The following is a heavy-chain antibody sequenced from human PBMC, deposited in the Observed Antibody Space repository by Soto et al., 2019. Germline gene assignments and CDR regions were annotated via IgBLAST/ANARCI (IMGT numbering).Heavy chain of an antibody. V-gene: IGHV3-21*01. CDR1: GFSFSSDS. CDR2: ISSSGSFM. D-gene: IGHD1-7*01. CDR3: ARDPPTGTTLDWVDS. Sequence: EVQLVESGGGLVKPGGSLRLSCAASGFSFSSDSMGWVRQAPGKGLEWVSSISSSGSFMNYADSVKGRFTISRDNAKNSLYLQMSSLKDEDTAVSYCARDPPTGTTLDWVDSWGQGTLVTVSS. J-gene: IGHJ5*01.